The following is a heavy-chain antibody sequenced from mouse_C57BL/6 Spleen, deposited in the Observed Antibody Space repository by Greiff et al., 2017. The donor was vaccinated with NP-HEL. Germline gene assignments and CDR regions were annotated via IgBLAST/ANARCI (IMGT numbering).Heavy chain of an antibody. D-gene: IGHD2-4*01. CDR3: ARDRDYDYDGDYFDY. Sequence: EVKVVESGGGLVKPGGSLKLSCAASGFTFSSYAMSWVRQTPEKRLEWVATISDGGSYTYYPDNVKGRFTISRDNAKNNLYLQMSHLKSEDTAMYNCARDRDYDYDGDYFDYWGKGTTLTVSS. CDR2: ISDGGSYT. CDR1: GFTFSSYA. V-gene: IGHV5-4*01. J-gene: IGHJ2*01.